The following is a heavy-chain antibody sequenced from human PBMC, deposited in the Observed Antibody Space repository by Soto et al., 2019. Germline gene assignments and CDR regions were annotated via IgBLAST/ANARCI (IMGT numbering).Heavy chain of an antibody. D-gene: IGHD1-1*01. V-gene: IGHV4-34*01. CDR2: MSHSGGT. CDR3: ARVERGTATTVVDAFDI. J-gene: IGHJ3*02. Sequence: QVQLEQWGAGLLKPSETLSLTCAVYGGSVSGANYYWRWIREPPGKGLEWIGEMSHSGGTHFNPSLQSRVTISVDTSTNQFSLKMSSVTAADTALYYCARVERGTATTVVDAFDIWGPGTMVTVSS. CDR1: GGSVSGANYY.